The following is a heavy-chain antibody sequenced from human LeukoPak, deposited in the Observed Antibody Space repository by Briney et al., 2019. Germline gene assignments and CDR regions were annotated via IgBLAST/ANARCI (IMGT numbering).Heavy chain of an antibody. Sequence: GGSLRLSCAASGFTFSNAWMTWVRQAPGKGLEWVGRIKSKTDGGTTDYTAPVKGRFTISRDDSIHTLYLQMNSLRTEDTAVYYCTTGLADYYDSAANYWGQGTLVTVSS. J-gene: IGHJ4*02. CDR2: IKSKTDGGTT. D-gene: IGHD3-22*01. CDR1: GFTFSNAW. CDR3: TTGLADYYDSAANY. V-gene: IGHV3-15*01.